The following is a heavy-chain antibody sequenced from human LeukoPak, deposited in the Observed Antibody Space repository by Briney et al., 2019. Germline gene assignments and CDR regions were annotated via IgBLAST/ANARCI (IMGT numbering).Heavy chain of an antibody. CDR3: ARESTPMIVFGY. V-gene: IGHV1-69*05. CDR2: IIPIFGTA. D-gene: IGHD3-22*01. J-gene: IGHJ4*02. CDR1: GGTFSSYA. Sequence: ASVKVSCKASGGTFSSYAISWVRQAPGQGLEWMGRIIPIFGTANYAQKFQGRVTITTDESTSTAYMELSSLRSEDTAVYYCARESTPMIVFGYWGQGTLVTVSS.